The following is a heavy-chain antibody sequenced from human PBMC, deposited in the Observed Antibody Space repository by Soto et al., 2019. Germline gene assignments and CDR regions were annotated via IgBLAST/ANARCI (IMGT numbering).Heavy chain of an antibody. CDR3: ARDRTGTRWFDP. CDR2: IYYSGST. CDR1: GGSLSSYY. Sequence: SETLSLTCVVSGGSLSSYYWSWIRQPPGKGLEWIGYIYYSGSTNYNPSLKSRVTITRDTSASTAYMELSSLRSEDTAVYYCARDRTGTRWFDPWGQGTLVTVSS. D-gene: IGHD1-7*01. J-gene: IGHJ5*02. V-gene: IGHV4-59*01.